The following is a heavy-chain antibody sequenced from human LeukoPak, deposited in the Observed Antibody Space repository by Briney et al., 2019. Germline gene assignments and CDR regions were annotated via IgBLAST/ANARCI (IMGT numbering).Heavy chain of an antibody. V-gene: IGHV1-69*04. Sequence: SVKVSCKASGGTFSSYAISWVRQAPGQGLEWMGRIIPILGIANYAQKFQGRVTITADKSTSTAYMELSSLRAEDTAVYYCARDLPPSDSSGYSGFDPWGQGTLVTVSS. D-gene: IGHD3-22*01. CDR3: ARDLPPSDSSGYSGFDP. CDR2: IIPILGIA. CDR1: GGTFSSYA. J-gene: IGHJ5*02.